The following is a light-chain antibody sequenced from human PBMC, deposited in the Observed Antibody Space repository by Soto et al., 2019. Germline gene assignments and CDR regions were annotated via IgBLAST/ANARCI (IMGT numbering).Light chain of an antibody. CDR1: QSISSY. Sequence: DIQMTQSPSFLFASVGRIITRTCRASQSISSYLNWYQQKPGQAAKLLIYAATSLQSGVTSRFSGSESGTDFTITISSLQPEDFAAYYCQPSYSIPQTVGPVTQVEIK. J-gene: IGKJ1*01. CDR3: QPSYSIPQT. CDR2: AAT. V-gene: IGKV1-39*01.